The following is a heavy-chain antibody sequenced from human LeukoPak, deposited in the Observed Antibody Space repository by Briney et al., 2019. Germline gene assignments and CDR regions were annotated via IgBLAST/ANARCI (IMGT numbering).Heavy chain of an antibody. Sequence: PSETLSLTCTVSGYSISCGHYWGWIRQPPGKGLEWIGSIYHSGRTFYKPSLKSRVTISVDTSKNQFSLKLSSVTAADTAVYYCARWRAGYNYLFDYWGQGTLVTVSS. CDR1: GYSISCGHY. CDR2: IYHSGRT. J-gene: IGHJ4*02. D-gene: IGHD5-24*01. V-gene: IGHV4-38-2*02. CDR3: ARWRAGYNYLFDY.